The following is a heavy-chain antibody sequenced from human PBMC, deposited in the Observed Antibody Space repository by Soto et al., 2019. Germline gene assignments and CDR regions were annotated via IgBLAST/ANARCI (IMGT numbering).Heavy chain of an antibody. CDR1: GGSISSGSYY. V-gene: IGHV4-31*03. CDR2: IYYSGST. Sequence: QVQLQESGPGLVKPSQTLSLTCTVSGGSISSGSYYWSWIRHHPGKGLEWIGYIYYSGSTYYNPSPKSRVTISVDTSKNQFSLKLISVTAADTAVYYCARDAQQLDRYGMDVWGQGTTVTVSS. D-gene: IGHD6-13*01. J-gene: IGHJ6*02. CDR3: ARDAQQLDRYGMDV.